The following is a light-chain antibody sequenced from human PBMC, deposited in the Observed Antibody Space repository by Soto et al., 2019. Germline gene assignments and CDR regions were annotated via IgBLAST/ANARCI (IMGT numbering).Light chain of an antibody. Sequence: EMVVTQSPATLSVSPGERATLSCRASQSVSSNLAWYQQKTGQAPRLLIYGASTRATGIPGRFSGSGSGTEFTLTISSLQSEDFAVYYCQQYNNWPWTIGQGTKVEMK. J-gene: IGKJ1*01. CDR3: QQYNNWPWT. V-gene: IGKV3-15*01. CDR1: QSVSSN. CDR2: GAS.